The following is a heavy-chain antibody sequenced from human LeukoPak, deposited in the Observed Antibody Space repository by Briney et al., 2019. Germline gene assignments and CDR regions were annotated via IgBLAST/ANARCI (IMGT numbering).Heavy chain of an antibody. J-gene: IGHJ4*02. CDR3: ARVFWKTVNTGYYSDF. D-gene: IGHD3-22*01. V-gene: IGHV3-21*01. Sequence: GGSLRLACVDSEFVFSSHAMIWVSQAPGKGLEGISSITSSSSDIFYADSVRGRFTISRDNANNALHLQMNSLRAEDTAVYYCARVFWKTVNTGYYSDFWGQGTLVTVSS. CDR2: ITSSSSDI. CDR1: EFVFSSHA.